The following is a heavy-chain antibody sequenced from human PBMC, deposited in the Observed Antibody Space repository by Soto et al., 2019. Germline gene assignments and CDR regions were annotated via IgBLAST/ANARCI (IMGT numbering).Heavy chain of an antibody. V-gene: IGHV3-30*04. D-gene: IGHD2-15*01. CDR1: GFTFSSYA. Sequence: RRSLRLSCAASGFTFSSYAMHWVRQAPGKGLEWVAVISYDGRNKYYADSVKGRFTISRDNSKNTLYLEMNSLRVEDTAVYHCVRDTAYCSGGTCYSSHDMDVWGQGTTVTVSS. CDR3: VRDTAYCSGGTCYSSHDMDV. CDR2: ISYDGRNK. J-gene: IGHJ6*02.